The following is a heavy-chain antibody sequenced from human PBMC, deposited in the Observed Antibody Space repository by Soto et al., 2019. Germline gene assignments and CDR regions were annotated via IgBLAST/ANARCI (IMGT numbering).Heavy chain of an antibody. Sequence: SETLSLTCAVSGCSISSGCYSWNWIRQPPGKGLEWIGYIYHSGNTYYNPSLQSRVTMSVDRSRNQFSLKLNSVTAADTAVYFCARVRREYDTSGPVDYWGQGTLVTVSS. CDR3: ARVRREYDTSGPVDY. J-gene: IGHJ4*02. CDR1: GCSISSGCYS. CDR2: IYHSGNT. V-gene: IGHV4-30-2*01. D-gene: IGHD3-22*01.